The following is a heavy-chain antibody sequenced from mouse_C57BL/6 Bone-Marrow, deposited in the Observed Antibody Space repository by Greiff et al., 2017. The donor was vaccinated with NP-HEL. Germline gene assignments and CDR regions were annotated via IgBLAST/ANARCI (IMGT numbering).Heavy chain of an antibody. CDR1: GFTFSSYT. CDR3: ARHDGVAY. V-gene: IGHV5-9*01. J-gene: IGHJ3*01. Sequence: DVQLVESGGGLVKPGGSLKLSCAASGFTFSSYTMSWVRQTPEKRLEWVATISGGGGNTYYPDSVKGRFTISRDNAKNTLYLQMSSLRSEDTALYYCARHDGVAYWGQGTLVTVSA. CDR2: ISGGGGNT.